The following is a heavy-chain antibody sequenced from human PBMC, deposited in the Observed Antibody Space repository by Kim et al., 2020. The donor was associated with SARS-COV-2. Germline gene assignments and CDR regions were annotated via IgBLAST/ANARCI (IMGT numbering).Heavy chain of an antibody. J-gene: IGHJ6*02. CDR1: GFNLNKYC. CDR3: ASGIGYGDDKWPWSGVHYGMDV. D-gene: IGHD5-12*01. CDR2: INCDGSDR. V-gene: IGHV3-7*03. Sequence: GGSLRLSCAASGFNLNKYCMTWVRQAPGKGLEWVATINCDGSDRHYADSVRGRFTISRDNSKSSLYMQMNSLRAEDTAVYYCASGIGYGDDKWPWSGVHYGMDVWGQGTTVTVSS.